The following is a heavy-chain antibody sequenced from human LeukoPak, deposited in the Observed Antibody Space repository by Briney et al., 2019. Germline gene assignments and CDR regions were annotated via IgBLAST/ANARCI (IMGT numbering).Heavy chain of an antibody. V-gene: IGHV1-2*06. CDR1: GYTFTGYY. D-gene: IGHD6-13*01. CDR3: AREGIAAAGVDY. J-gene: IGHJ4*02. CDR2: INPNSGGT. Sequence: ASVKVSCKASGYTFTGYYMHWVQQAPGRGLEWMGRINPNSGGTNYAQKFQGRVTMTRDTSISTAYMELSRLRSDDTAVYYCAREGIAAAGVDYWGQGTLVTVSS.